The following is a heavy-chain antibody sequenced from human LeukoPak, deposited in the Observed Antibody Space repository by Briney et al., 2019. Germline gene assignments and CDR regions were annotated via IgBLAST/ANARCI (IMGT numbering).Heavy chain of an antibody. J-gene: IGHJ4*02. V-gene: IGHV3-30*04. Sequence: LPGGSLRLSCAASGFTFSSYAMHWVRQAPGKGLEWVAVISYDGINKYYADSVKGRFTTSRDNSKNTLYLQMNSLRAEDTAVYYCARDRALGYFFDYWGQGTLVTVSS. CDR2: ISYDGINK. CDR1: GFTFSSYA. CDR3: ARDRALGYFFDY. D-gene: IGHD1-26*01.